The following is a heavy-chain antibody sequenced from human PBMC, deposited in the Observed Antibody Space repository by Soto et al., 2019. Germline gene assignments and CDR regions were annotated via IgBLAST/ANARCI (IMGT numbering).Heavy chain of an antibody. D-gene: IGHD3-10*01. J-gene: IGHJ6*02. CDR3: ARDRSGSSGSYGLQV. V-gene: IGHV3-53*01. CDR1: GITVSSNY. Sequence: GGSLILSCAASGITVSSNYISWVRQAPGKGLEWVSVIYNDGSTHYGDSVKGRFTISRDSSKNTVFLQMNSLRAEDTAVYYCARDRSGSSGSYGLQVWGQGPTLTVSS. CDR2: IYNDGST.